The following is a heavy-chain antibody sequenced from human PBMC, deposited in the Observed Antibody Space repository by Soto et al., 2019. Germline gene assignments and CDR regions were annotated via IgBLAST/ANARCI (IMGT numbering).Heavy chain of an antibody. Sequence: SETLSLTCSVSGGSISSSSYYWGWIRQPPGKGLEWIGSIYYSGSTYYNPSLKSRVTISVDTSKNQFSLKLSSVTAADAAVYYCSRRIPLAYCSGGSCYAPWYFDLWGRGTLVTVSS. CDR2: IYYSGST. D-gene: IGHD2-15*01. J-gene: IGHJ2*01. CDR3: SRRIPLAYCSGGSCYAPWYFDL. CDR1: GGSISSSSYY. V-gene: IGHV4-39*01.